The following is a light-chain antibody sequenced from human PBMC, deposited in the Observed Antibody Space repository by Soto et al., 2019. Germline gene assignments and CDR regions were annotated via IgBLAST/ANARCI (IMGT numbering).Light chain of an antibody. CDR3: NSYAGSNSFV. V-gene: IGLV2-8*01. CDR1: SSDVGAYNY. CDR2: EVN. Sequence: QSALTQPPSASGSPGQSVTISCTGTSSDVGAYNYVSWYQQHPGKAPQLMIYEVNKRPSGVPDRFSGSKSGNTASLTVSGLQAEDEADYYSNSYAGSNSFVFGSGTKVTVL. J-gene: IGLJ1*01.